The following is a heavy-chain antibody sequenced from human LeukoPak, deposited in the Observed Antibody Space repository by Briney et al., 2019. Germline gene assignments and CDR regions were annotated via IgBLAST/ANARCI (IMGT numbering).Heavy chain of an antibody. CDR2: IWDDGSNK. V-gene: IGHV3-33*01. J-gene: IGHJ4*02. CDR3: ARDSYGDYRSAFVFDY. D-gene: IGHD4-17*01. Sequence: GRSLRLSCAASGFTVSSYGMQWVRPAAGKGLEWVTVIWDDGSNKNYAESVKGRFTISRDNSKNSLYLQMNSLRAEDTAVYYCARDSYGDYRSAFVFDYWGQGTLVTVSS. CDR1: GFTVSSYG.